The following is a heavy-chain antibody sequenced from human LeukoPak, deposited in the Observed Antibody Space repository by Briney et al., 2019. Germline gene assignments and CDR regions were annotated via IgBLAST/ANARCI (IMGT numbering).Heavy chain of an antibody. D-gene: IGHD4-17*01. J-gene: IGHJ4*02. V-gene: IGHV3-48*01. CDR3: ARDLGDYGDY. CDR1: GFTFSSYS. Sequence: GSLRLSCAASGFTFSSYSMNWVRQAPGKGLEWVSYISSSSSTIYYADSVKGRFTISRDNAKNSLYLQMNSLRAEDTAVYYCARDLGDYGDYWGQGTLVTVSS. CDR2: ISSSSSTI.